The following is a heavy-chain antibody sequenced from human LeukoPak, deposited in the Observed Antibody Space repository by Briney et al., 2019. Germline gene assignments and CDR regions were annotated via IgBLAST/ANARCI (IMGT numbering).Heavy chain of an antibody. D-gene: IGHD2-2*01. CDR2: IYYSGST. J-gene: IGHJ5*02. Sequence: SETLSLTCTVSGGSISSYYWSWIRQPPGKGLEWIGYIYYSGSTNYSPSLKSRVTISLDTSKNQFSLKLSSVTAADTGVYYCARHEYVVVVPAAGRGWFDPWGQGTLVTVSS. CDR1: GGSISSYY. V-gene: IGHV4-59*01. CDR3: ARHEYVVVVPAAGRGWFDP.